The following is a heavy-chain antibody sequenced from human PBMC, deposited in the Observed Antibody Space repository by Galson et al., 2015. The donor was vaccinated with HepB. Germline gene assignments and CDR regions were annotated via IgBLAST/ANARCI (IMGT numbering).Heavy chain of an antibody. CDR2: IIGSGGST. Sequence: SLRLSCAASGFTFSSYAMSWVRQAPGKGLEWVSAIIGSGGSTYYADSVKGRFTISRDNSKNTLYLQMNSLRAEDTAVYYCAKEQIAVAGYYYYYGMDVWGQGTTVTVSS. D-gene: IGHD6-19*01. CDR1: GFTFSSYA. V-gene: IGHV3-23*01. J-gene: IGHJ6*02. CDR3: AKEQIAVAGYYYYYGMDV.